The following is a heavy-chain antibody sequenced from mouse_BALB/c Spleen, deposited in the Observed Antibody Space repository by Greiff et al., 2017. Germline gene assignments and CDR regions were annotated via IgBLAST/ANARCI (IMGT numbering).Heavy chain of an antibody. V-gene: IGHV1-14*01. CDR3: ASSGTGTGFAY. Sequence: VQLQQSGPELVKPGASVKMSCKASGYTFTSYVMHWVKQKPGQGLEWIGYINPYNDGTKYNEKFKGKATLTSDKSSSTAYMELSSLTSEDSAVYYCASSGTGTGFAYWGQGTLVTVSA. D-gene: IGHD4-1*01. CDR1: GYTFTSYV. J-gene: IGHJ3*01. CDR2: INPYNDGT.